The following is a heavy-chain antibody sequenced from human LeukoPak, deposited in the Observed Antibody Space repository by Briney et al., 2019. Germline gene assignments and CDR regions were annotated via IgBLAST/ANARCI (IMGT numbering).Heavy chain of an antibody. CDR2: INPNSGGT. CDR3: ARGVSRRDSSAGY. CDR1: GYTFTGYY. V-gene: IGHV1-2*04. J-gene: IGHJ4*02. Sequence: ASVKASCKASGYTFTGYYMHWVRQAPGQGLEWMGWINPNSGGTNYAQKFQGWVTMTRDTSISTAYMELSRLRSDDTAVYYCARGVSRRDSSAGYWGQGTLVTVSS. D-gene: IGHD3-22*01.